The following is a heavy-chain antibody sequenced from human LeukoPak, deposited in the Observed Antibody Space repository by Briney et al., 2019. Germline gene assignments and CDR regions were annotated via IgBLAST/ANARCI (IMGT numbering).Heavy chain of an antibody. CDR3: ARVGSSSSFDY. V-gene: IGHV4-59*01. Sequence: SETLSLTCTVSGGSISSYYWSWIRQPPGKGLEWIGYIYYSGSTNYNPSLKSRVTISVDTSKNQFSLKLSSVTAADTAVYYCARVGSSSSFDYWGQGTLVTVS. D-gene: IGHD6-6*01. CDR2: IYYSGST. J-gene: IGHJ4*02. CDR1: GGSISSYY.